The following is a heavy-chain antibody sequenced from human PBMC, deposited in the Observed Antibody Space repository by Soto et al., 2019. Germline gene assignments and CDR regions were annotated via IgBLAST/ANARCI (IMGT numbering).Heavy chain of an antibody. CDR3: ARSPTWAQFGY. J-gene: IGHJ4*02. CDR2: XSYDGXNT. Sequence: GXSPRLSCAASGFTFRSYAMHWVRQAPGKGLEWVAFXSYDGXNTYYAESVKGXFTISRDXXNNTLYLKMTSLRDEDKDVYYCARSPTWAQFGYWGKGTLVTVYS. CDR1: GFTFRSYA. V-gene: IGHV3-30*04. D-gene: IGHD3-16*01.